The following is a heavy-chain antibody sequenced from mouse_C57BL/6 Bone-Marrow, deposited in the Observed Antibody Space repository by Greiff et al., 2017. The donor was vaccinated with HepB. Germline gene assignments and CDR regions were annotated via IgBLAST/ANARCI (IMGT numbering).Heavy chain of an antibody. Sequence: QVQLQQPGAELVMPGASVKLSCKASGYTFTSYWMHWVKPRPGQGLEWIGEIDPSDSYTNYNQKFKGKSTLTVAKSSSTAYMQLSSLTSEDSAVYYCARAITTEDLAWFAYWGQGTLVTVSA. D-gene: IGHD2-4*01. CDR2: IDPSDSYT. CDR1: GYTFTSYW. CDR3: ARAITTEDLAWFAY. J-gene: IGHJ3*01. V-gene: IGHV1-69*01.